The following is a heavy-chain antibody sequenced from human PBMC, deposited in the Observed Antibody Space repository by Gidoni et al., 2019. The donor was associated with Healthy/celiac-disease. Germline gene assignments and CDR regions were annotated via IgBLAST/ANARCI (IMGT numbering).Heavy chain of an antibody. V-gene: IGHV3-30*04. CDR1: GFTFSSYA. D-gene: IGHD7-27*01. CDR3: ARDWGIGELDAFDI. CDR2: ISYDGSNK. Sequence: QVQLVESGGGVVPPGRSLRLSCSASGFTFSSYAMHWVRQAPGKGLEWVAVISYDGSNKYYADSVKGRFTISRDNSKNTLYLQRNSLRAEDTAVYYCARDWGIGELDAFDIWGQGTMVTVSS. J-gene: IGHJ3*02.